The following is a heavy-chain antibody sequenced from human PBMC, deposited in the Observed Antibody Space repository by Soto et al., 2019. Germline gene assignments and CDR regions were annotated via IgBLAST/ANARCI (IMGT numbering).Heavy chain of an antibody. CDR2: ITNNDCT. D-gene: IGHD2-8*01. CDR1: GFTFNTFN. J-gene: IGHJ4*02. V-gene: IGHV3-21*01. Sequence: GVLRLSCAASGFTFNTFNMNWVRQAPGKGLEWVSSITNNDCTSYADSVKGRFTISRDNAKKSLYLQMNSLRAEDTAVYYCTLYDAPFSDFWSQGALVTVSS. CDR3: TLYDAPFSDF.